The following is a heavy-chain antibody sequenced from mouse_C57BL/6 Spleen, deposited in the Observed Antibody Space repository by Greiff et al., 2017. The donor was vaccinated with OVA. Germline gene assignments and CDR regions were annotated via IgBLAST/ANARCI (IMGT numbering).Heavy chain of an antibody. CDR3: AREGDDYSYYFDY. Sequence: VQLQQSGGGLVKPGGSLKLSCAASGFTFSDYGMHWVRQAPEKGLEWVAYISSGSSTIYYADTVKGRFTISRDNAKNTLFLQMTSLRSEDTAMYYCAREGDDYSYYFDYWGQGTTLTVSS. CDR2: ISSGSSTI. J-gene: IGHJ2*01. CDR1: GFTFSDYG. V-gene: IGHV5-17*01. D-gene: IGHD2-4*01.